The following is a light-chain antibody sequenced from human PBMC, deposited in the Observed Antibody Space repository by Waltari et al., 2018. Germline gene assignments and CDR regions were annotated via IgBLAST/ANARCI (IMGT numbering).Light chain of an antibody. Sequence: DIVMTQSPDSLAVSLGERATINCQSSPSVLYSSNNKNYLAWYQQKPGQPPKLLIYWASTRESGVPDRFSGSGSGTDFTLTISSLRAEDLAVYYCQQYYSTPRTFGQGTKVEIK. V-gene: IGKV4-1*01. J-gene: IGKJ1*01. CDR2: WAS. CDR3: QQYYSTPRT. CDR1: PSVLYSSNNKNY.